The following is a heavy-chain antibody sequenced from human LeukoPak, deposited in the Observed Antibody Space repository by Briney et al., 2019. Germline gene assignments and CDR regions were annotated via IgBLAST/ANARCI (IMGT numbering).Heavy chain of an antibody. D-gene: IGHD4-17*01. CDR2: IRTKPYGGTP. V-gene: IGHV3-49*04. Sequence: PGGSLRLSCAASGFTFTNAWMSWVRQAPGQGLEWVGFIRTKPYGGTPDYAASVKGRFTISVDDSKSVAYLRMNSLETEDTAVYYCTRDLHGDDAFDVWGQGTMVTVSS. J-gene: IGHJ3*01. CDR1: GFTFTNAW. CDR3: TRDLHGDDAFDV.